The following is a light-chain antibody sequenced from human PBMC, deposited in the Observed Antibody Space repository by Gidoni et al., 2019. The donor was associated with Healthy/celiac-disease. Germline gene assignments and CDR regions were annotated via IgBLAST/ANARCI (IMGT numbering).Light chain of an antibody. Sequence: EIVVTQSPATLSLSPGERATLSCRASQSVSSYLAWYQQKPGQAPRLLIYDASNRATGIPARFSGSGSGTDFTLTISSLEPEDFAVYYCQQRSNWSWTFGQGTKVEIK. CDR1: QSVSSY. V-gene: IGKV3-11*01. J-gene: IGKJ1*01. CDR2: DAS. CDR3: QQRSNWSWT.